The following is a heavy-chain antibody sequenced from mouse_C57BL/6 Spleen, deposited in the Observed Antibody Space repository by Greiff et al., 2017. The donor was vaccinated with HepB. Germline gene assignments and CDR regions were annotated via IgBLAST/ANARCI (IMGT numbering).Heavy chain of an antibody. J-gene: IGHJ4*01. Sequence: QVQLQQSGPELVKPGASVKISCKASGFAFSSSWMNWVKQRPGKGLEWIGRIYPGDGDTNYNGKFKGKATLTADKSSSTAYMQLSSRTSEDSAVYFCARFPNWYYAMDYWGQGTSVTVSS. CDR1: GFAFSSSW. D-gene: IGHD4-1*02. CDR3: ARFPNWYYAMDY. V-gene: IGHV1-82*01. CDR2: IYPGDGDT.